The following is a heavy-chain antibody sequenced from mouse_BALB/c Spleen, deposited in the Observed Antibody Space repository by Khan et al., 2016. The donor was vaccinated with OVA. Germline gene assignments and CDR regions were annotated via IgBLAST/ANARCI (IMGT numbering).Heavy chain of an antibody. CDR1: DFSLSTYG. Sequence: QLKQSGPGLVQPSQSLSITCTVTDFSLSTYGIHWVRQSPGKGPEWLGVIWSGGSTDYNAAFISRLSISKDNSKSQDFFKMNSLQTDDTAIYCCTRVYYRYDRYFDVWGAGTTVTVAS. V-gene: IGHV2-4-1*01. D-gene: IGHD2-14*01. J-gene: IGHJ1*01. CDR3: TRVYYRYDRYFDV. CDR2: IWSGGST.